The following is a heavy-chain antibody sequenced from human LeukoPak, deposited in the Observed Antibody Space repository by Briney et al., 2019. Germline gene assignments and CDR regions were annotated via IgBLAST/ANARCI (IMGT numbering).Heavy chain of an antibody. V-gene: IGHV3-23*01. CDR2: ISATGVST. CDR1: GFTFSSYA. J-gene: IGHJ5*01. CDR3: AKGSGRYGSGSFSDS. Sequence: QPGGSLRLSCAASGFTFSSYAMGWVRQAPGKGLEWVSSISATGVSTYFAASVRGRFTISRDNSKNTQYLQMNSLRAEDTAVYCCAKGSGRYGSGSFSDSWGQGTLVTVSS. D-gene: IGHD3-10*01.